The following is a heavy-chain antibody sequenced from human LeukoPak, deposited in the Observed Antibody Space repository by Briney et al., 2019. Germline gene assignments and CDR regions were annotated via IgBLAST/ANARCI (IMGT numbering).Heavy chain of an antibody. Sequence: GGSLRLSCAASGLMFSTSGMHWVRQAPGKGLEWVAFIQYDGSEIYYADSLKGRFTISRDNSKNTLYLQMNSLRAEDTAVFYCARASSIGAAGLFDYWGQGTLVTVSS. V-gene: IGHV3-30*02. CDR3: ARASSIGAAGLFDY. D-gene: IGHD6-13*01. J-gene: IGHJ4*02. CDR2: IQYDGSEI. CDR1: GLMFSTSG.